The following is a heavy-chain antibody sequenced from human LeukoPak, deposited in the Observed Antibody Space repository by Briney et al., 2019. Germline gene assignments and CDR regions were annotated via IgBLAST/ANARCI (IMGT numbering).Heavy chain of an antibody. Sequence: AGSLRLSCAASGFSLNTNGMIWVRQAQGKGLDWVSYISGSSISIYYADSMKGRFTIFRDNAKNSLYLQMNSLRDEDTAVYYCARSGSGSFPFDYWGQGTLVTVSS. J-gene: IGHJ4*02. V-gene: IGHV3-48*02. CDR3: ARSGSGSFPFDY. D-gene: IGHD1-26*01. CDR2: ISGSSISI. CDR1: GFSLNTNG.